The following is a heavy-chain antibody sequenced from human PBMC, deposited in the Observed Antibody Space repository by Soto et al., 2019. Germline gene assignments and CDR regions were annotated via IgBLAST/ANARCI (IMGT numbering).Heavy chain of an antibody. Sequence: QVQLVQSGAEVKKPGASVKVSCKASGYTFTSSDISWVRQATGQGLEWLGWMHPNSGITGYTQKFQGRVTMTRNTSRSTAYMELSSVRSEDTAVYYCAVGFRSGWVFDYWGQGALVTVSS. J-gene: IGHJ4*02. CDR3: AVGFRSGWVFDY. CDR1: GYTFTSSD. CDR2: MHPNSGIT. D-gene: IGHD6-19*01. V-gene: IGHV1-8*01.